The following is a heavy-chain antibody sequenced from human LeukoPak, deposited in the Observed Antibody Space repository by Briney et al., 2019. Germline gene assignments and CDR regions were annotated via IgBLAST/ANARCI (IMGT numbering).Heavy chain of an antibody. D-gene: IGHD6-13*01. CDR2: IYSSGGT. CDR1: GGSISSYY. J-gene: IGHJ4*02. CDR3: ARTLTLYSSSWYLDY. Sequence: SETLSLTCTVSGGSISSYYWSWIRQPAGKGLEWIGRIYSSGGTNYNPSLKSRVTISLDTSKNQFSLKLSSVTAADTAVYYCARTLTLYSSSWYLDYWGQGTLVTVSS. V-gene: IGHV4-4*07.